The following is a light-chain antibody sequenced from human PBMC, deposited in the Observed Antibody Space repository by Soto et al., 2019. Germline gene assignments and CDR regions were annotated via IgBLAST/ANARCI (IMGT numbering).Light chain of an antibody. Sequence: EIVLTQSPDTLSLSPGERATLSCRASQSVKNYLAWYQQKPGQAPRLLIYDASNRATGIPARFSGSGSGTDFTLTISSLEPEDFAVYYCQQRSDWPPITFGQGTRLEIK. CDR1: QSVKNY. CDR2: DAS. J-gene: IGKJ5*01. CDR3: QQRSDWPPIT. V-gene: IGKV3-11*01.